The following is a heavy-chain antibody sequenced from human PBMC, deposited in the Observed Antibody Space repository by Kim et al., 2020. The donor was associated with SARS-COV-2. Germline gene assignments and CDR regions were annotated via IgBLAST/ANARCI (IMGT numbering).Heavy chain of an antibody. V-gene: IGHV3-23*01. CDR3: AKDLGVVVVPAAMPYSYYGMGV. J-gene: IGHJ6*04. CDR2: ISGSGGST. Sequence: GGSLRLSCAASGFTFSSYAMSWVRQAPGKGLEWVSAISGSGGSTYYADSVKGRFTISRDNSKNTLYLQMNSLRAEDTAVYYCAKDLGVVVVPAAMPYSYYGMGVCGEGTTVTVSS. CDR1: GFTFSSYA. D-gene: IGHD2-2*01.